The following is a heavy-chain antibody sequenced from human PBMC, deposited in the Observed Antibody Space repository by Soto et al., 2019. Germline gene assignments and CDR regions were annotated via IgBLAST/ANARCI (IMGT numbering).Heavy chain of an antibody. Sequence: ASVNVSCKASGYTFTSYDINWVRQATGQGLEWMGWMNPKNGNTGYAQKFQGRITMTRDTSIRTVYMELSSLTFEDTAVYYCARGRADGDFGNWIDPWGQGTQVTVSS. J-gene: IGHJ5*02. CDR2: MNPKNGNT. V-gene: IGHV1-8*01. CDR1: GYTFTSYD. CDR3: ARGRADGDFGNWIDP. D-gene: IGHD4-17*01.